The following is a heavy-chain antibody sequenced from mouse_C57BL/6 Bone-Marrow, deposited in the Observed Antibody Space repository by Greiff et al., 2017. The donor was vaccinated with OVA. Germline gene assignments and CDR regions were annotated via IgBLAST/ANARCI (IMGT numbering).Heavy chain of an antibody. CDR1: GFTFRSYA. J-gene: IGHJ2*01. V-gene: IGHV5-4*03. CDR2: ISDGGSYT. CDR3: ARMVTYYFDY. Sequence: EVKLVESGGGLVKPGGSLKLSCAASGFTFRSYAMSWVRQTPEKRLEWVATISDGGSYTYYPDNVKGRFTISRDNAKNNLYLQMSHLKSEDTAMYYCARMVTYYFDYWGQGTTLTVSS. D-gene: IGHD2-3*01.